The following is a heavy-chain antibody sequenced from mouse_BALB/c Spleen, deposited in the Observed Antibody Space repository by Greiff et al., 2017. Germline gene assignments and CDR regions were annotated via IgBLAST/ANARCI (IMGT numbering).Heavy chain of an antibody. Sequence: EVKLMESGGGLVKPGGSLKLSCAASGFTFSSYTMSWVRQTPEKRLEWVATISSGGSYTYYPDSVKGRFTISRDNAKNTLYLQMSSLKSEDTAMYYCTREGYYRYPSPSYYYDYWGQGTTLTVSS. D-gene: IGHD2-14*01. CDR2: ISSGGSYT. CDR3: TREGYYRYPSPSYYYDY. CDR1: GFTFSSYT. V-gene: IGHV5-6-4*01. J-gene: IGHJ2*01.